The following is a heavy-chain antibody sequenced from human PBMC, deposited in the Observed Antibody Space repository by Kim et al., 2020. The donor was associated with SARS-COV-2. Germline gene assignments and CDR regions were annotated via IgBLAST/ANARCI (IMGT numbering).Heavy chain of an antibody. CDR2: INSDGSST. J-gene: IGHJ6*02. Sequence: GGSLRLSCAASGFTFSSYWMHWVRQAPGKGLVWVSRINSDGSSTSYADSVKGRFTISRDNAKNTLYLQMNSLRAEDTAVYYCARPLYGDYGSRGPNYYYGMDVWGQGTTVTVSS. CDR1: GFTFSSYW. V-gene: IGHV3-74*01. CDR3: ARPLYGDYGSRGPNYYYGMDV. D-gene: IGHD4-17*01.